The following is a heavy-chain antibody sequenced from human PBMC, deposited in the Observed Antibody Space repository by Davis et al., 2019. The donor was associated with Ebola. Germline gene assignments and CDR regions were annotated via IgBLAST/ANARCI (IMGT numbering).Heavy chain of an antibody. Sequence: MPGGSLRLSCAASGFTVSSNYMSWVRQAPGKGLEWIGEINHSGSTNYNPSLKSRVTISVDTSKNQFSLKLSSVTAADTAVYYCARGHLGYCSGGSCYFLLYGMDVWGQGTTVTVSS. V-gene: IGHV4-34*01. CDR1: GFTVSSNY. CDR2: INHSGST. D-gene: IGHD2-15*01. J-gene: IGHJ6*02. CDR3: ARGHLGYCSGGSCYFLLYGMDV.